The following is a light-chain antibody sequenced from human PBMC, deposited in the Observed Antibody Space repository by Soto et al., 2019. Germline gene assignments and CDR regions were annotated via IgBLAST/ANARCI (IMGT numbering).Light chain of an antibody. CDR1: QSVSSY. CDR3: QQRSNWPPKP. Sequence: EIVLTQSPGTLSLSPGERATLSCRASQSVSSYLAWYQQKPGQAPRLLIYDASNRATGIPARFSGSGSGTDFTLTISSLEPEDFAVYYCQQRSNWPPKPFGGGTKVDIK. CDR2: DAS. V-gene: IGKV3-11*01. J-gene: IGKJ4*01.